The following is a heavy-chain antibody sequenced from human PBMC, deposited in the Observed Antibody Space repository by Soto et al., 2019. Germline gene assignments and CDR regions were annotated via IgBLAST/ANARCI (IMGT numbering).Heavy chain of an antibody. V-gene: IGHV4-59*01. CDR2: IYYSGST. D-gene: IGHD6-13*01. Sequence: SETLSLTCTVSGGSISSYYWSWIRQPPGKGLEWIGYIYYSGSTNYNPSLKSRVTISVDTSKNQFSLKLSSVTAADTAVYYCARAIAAAGNLDYWGQGTLVTVSS. CDR3: ARAIAAAGNLDY. J-gene: IGHJ4*02. CDR1: GGSISSYY.